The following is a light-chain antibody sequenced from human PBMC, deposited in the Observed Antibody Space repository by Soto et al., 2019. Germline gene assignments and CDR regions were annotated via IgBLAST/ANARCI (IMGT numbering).Light chain of an antibody. CDR1: QSIVGA. CDR3: QQYNSYPVT. CDR2: KAS. Sequence: DIQMTQSPSTLSASVGDRVTITCRASQSIVGALAWYQQKPGKAPKVLIYKASSLESGVPSRFSGSGSGTEFTLTISSLQPDDFATYYCQQYNSYPVTFGQGTQLEIK. J-gene: IGKJ2*01. V-gene: IGKV1-5*03.